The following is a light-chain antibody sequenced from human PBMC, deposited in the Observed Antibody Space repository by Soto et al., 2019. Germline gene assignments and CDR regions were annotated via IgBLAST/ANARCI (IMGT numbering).Light chain of an antibody. J-gene: IGKJ4*01. CDR2: GAS. CDR3: QQYDNSPLT. Sequence: EIVLTQSPGTLSLSPWERATLSCRASQSVSSSYLAWYQQKPGQAPRLLIYGASSRATGIPDRFSGSGSGTDFTLTISRLEPEDFAVYYCQQYDNSPLTFGGGTKVEIK. CDR1: QSVSSSY. V-gene: IGKV3-20*01.